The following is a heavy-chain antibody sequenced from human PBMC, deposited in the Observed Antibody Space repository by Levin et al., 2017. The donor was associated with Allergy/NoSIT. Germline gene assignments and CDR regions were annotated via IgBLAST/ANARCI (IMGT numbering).Heavy chain of an antibody. CDR2: IYYSGST. D-gene: IGHD3-10*01. J-gene: IGHJ3*02. CDR1: GGSISSYY. V-gene: IGHV4-59*01. CDR3: ARVIGSEDDAFDI. Sequence: SQTLSLTCTVSGGSISSYYWSWIRQPPGKGLEWIGYIYYSGSTNYNPSLKSRVTISVDTSKNQFSLKLSSVTAADTAVYYCARVIGSEDDAFDIWGQGTMVTVSS.